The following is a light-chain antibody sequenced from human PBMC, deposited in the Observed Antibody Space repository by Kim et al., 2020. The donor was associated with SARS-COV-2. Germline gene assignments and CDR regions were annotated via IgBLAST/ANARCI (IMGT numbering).Light chain of an antibody. Sequence: ASVGDRVTITCRASQSISSWLAWYQQKPGKAPKLLIYKASTLQSGVPSRFSGSGSGTEFTLTISILQPDDFATYYCQQYNSYSITFGGGTKVDIK. J-gene: IGKJ4*01. CDR2: KAS. CDR1: QSISSW. CDR3: QQYNSYSIT. V-gene: IGKV1-5*03.